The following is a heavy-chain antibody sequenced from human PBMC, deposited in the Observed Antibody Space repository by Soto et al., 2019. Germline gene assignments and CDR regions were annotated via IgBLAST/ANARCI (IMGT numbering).Heavy chain of an antibody. CDR1: GFSFNRHG. CDR3: ARDESSTYYYYGMDL. V-gene: IGHV3-30-3*01. J-gene: IGHJ6*02. D-gene: IGHD6-19*01. CDR2: ISYDGGNQ. Sequence: QPGGSLRLSCEASGFSFNRHGIHWVRQGPGQGLERVAVISYDGGNQAYADSVKGRFSISRDNSKTTEYLQMNSLRAEDTAVYYCARDESSTYYYYGMDLWGQGTTVTVSS.